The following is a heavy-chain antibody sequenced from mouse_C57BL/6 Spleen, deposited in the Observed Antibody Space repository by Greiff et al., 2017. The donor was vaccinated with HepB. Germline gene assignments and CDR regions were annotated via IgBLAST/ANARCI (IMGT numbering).Heavy chain of an antibody. J-gene: IGHJ2*01. CDR3: ARTTPYYFDY. V-gene: IGHV5-17*01. CDR1: GFTFSDYG. Sequence: EVQLQQSGGGLVKPGGSLKLSCAASGFTFSDYGMHWVRQAPEKGLEWVAYISSGSSTIYYADTVKGRFTISRDNAKNTLFLQMTSLRSEDTAMYYCARTTPYYFDYWGQGTTLTVSS. CDR2: ISSGSSTI.